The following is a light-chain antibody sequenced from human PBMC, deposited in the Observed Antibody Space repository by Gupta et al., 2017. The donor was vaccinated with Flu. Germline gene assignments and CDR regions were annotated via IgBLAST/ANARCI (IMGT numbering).Light chain of an antibody. V-gene: IGKV3-20*01. CDR3: QQYDSSPLT. J-gene: IGKJ4*01. CDR1: QSGSSSY. CDR2: GAS. Sequence: ERATRSCRASQSGSSSYLAWYQQKPGQAPRLLIYGASRRATGIPDRFSGSGSGTDFTLTISRLEPEDFAVYYCQQYDSSPLTFGGGTKVEI.